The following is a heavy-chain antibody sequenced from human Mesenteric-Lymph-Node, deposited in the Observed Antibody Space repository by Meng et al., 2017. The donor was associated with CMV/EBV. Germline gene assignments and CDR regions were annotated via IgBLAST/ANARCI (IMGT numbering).Heavy chain of an antibody. Sequence: SETLSLTCTVSGGSVSSSSYYWGWIRQPPGKGLEWIGEINHSGSTNYNPSLKSRVTISVDTSKNQFSLKLSSVTAADTAVYYCARDCSSTSGGGMDVWGQGTTVTVSS. CDR3: ARDCSSTSGGGMDV. V-gene: IGHV4-39*07. CDR2: INHSGST. J-gene: IGHJ6*02. CDR1: GGSVSSSSYY. D-gene: IGHD2-2*01.